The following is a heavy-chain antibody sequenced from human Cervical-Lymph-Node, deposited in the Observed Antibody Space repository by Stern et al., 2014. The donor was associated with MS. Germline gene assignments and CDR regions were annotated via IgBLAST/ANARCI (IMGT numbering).Heavy chain of an antibody. CDR1: GYTFTSYG. D-gene: IGHD5-18*01. J-gene: IGHJ4*02. CDR3: ARDDSTWKQLWFLDY. V-gene: IGHV1-18*04. CDR2: ISAYNGNT. Sequence: QVQLGQSGAEVKKPGASVKVSCKASGYTFTSYGISWVRQAPGQGLEWMGWISAYNGNTNYAQKLQGRVTMTTDTSTSTAYMELRSLRSDDTAVYYCARDDSTWKQLWFLDYWGQGTLVTVSS.